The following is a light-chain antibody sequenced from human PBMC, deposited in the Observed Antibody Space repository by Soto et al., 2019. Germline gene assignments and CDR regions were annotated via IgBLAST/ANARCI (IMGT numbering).Light chain of an antibody. J-gene: IGLJ1*01. CDR2: EGS. CDR3: CSYAGSSTFYV. Sequence: QSVLTQPASVSGSPGQSFTISCTGTSSDVGSYNLVSWYQQHPGKAPKLMIYEGSKRPSGVSNRFSGSKSGNTASLTISGLQAEDEADYYCCSYAGSSTFYVFGTGTKVTVL. CDR1: SSDVGSYNL. V-gene: IGLV2-23*01.